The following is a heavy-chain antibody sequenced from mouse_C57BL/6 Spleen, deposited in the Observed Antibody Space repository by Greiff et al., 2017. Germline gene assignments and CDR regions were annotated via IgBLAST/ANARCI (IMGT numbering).Heavy chain of an antibody. CDR3: ARDSESYYFDY. D-gene: IGHD3-1*01. J-gene: IGHJ2*01. CDR1: GYSITSGYY. Sequence: EVQLQESGPGLVKPSQSLSLTCSVTGYSITSGYYWNWIRQFPGNKLEWMGYLSYDGSNNYNPSLKNRISITRDTSKNKFFLKLNSVTTEDTATYYCARDSESYYFDYRGKGTTRTVSS. CDR2: LSYDGSN. V-gene: IGHV3-6*01.